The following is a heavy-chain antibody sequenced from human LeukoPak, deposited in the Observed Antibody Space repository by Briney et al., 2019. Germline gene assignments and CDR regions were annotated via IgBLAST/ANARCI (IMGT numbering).Heavy chain of an antibody. CDR2: IHWDDDK. J-gene: IGHJ4*02. D-gene: IGHD3-10*01. CDR1: GFSLSTSGMC. V-gene: IGHV2-70*01. Sequence: ESGPALVKPTQTLTLTCTFSGFSLSTSGMCVSWIRQPPGKALEWLAHIHWDDDKYYSTSLKTRLTISKDTSKNQVVLTMTNMDPVDTATYYCARIGDYYGSGGSAYFDYWGQGTLVTVSS. CDR3: ARIGDYYGSGGSAYFDY.